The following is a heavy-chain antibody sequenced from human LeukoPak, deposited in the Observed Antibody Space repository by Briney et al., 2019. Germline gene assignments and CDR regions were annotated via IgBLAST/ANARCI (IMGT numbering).Heavy chain of an antibody. D-gene: IGHD1-26*01. CDR3: VKGDSE. Sequence: TGGSLRLSCAASGFTFRNFWMNWVRQAPGKRLEWVANIKDDGSEQYYVDAMKGRFTISRDNAKNPLYLHMNSLRVEDTAVYYCVKGDSEWGQGTLVTVSS. CDR1: GFTFRNFW. J-gene: IGHJ4*02. CDR2: IKDDGSEQ. V-gene: IGHV3-7*01.